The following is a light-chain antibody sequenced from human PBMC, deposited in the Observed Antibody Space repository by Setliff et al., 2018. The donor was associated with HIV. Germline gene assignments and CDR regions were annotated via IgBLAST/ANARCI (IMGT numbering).Light chain of an antibody. V-gene: IGLV2-14*03. CDR3: SSYAGSSTQV. CDR1: SSDVGGYNF. CDR2: DVS. J-gene: IGLJ1*01. Sequence: QSALTQPASVSGSPGQSITISCTGTSSDVGGYNFVSWYQQHPGKAPKLMIYDVSNRPSGVSNRFSSSKSGNTASPTISGLQAEDEADYYCSSYAGSSTQVLGTGTKVTVL.